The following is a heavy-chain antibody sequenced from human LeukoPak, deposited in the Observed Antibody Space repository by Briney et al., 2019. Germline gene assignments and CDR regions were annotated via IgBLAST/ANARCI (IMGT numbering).Heavy chain of an antibody. D-gene: IGHD1-1*01. CDR2: ISSSGSTI. CDR3: ARDSNYRLFDY. CDR1: GSTFSSYE. V-gene: IGHV3-48*03. J-gene: IGHJ4*02. Sequence: GGSLRLSCAASGSTFSSYEMNWVRQAPGKGLEWVSYISSSGSTIYYADSVKGRFTISRDNAKNSLYLQMNSLRAEDTAVYYCARDSNYRLFDYWGQGTLVTVSS.